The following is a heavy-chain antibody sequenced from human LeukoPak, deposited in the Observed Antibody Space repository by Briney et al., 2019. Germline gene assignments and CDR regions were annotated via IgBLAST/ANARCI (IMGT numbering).Heavy chain of an antibody. V-gene: IGHV4-30-2*01. J-gene: IGHJ4*02. CDR3: ARGPHYYDSSPPDY. CDR2: IYHSGST. Sequence: PSQTLSLTCAVSGGSISSGGYSWSWLRQPPGKGLEWLGYIYHSGSTYYNPSLKSRVTISVDRSKNQFSLKLSSVTAADTAVYYCARGPHYYDSSPPDYWGQGTLVTVSS. CDR1: GGSISSGGYS. D-gene: IGHD3-22*01.